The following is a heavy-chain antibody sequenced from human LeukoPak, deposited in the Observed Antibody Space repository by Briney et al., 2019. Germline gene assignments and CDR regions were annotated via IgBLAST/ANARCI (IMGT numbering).Heavy chain of an antibody. Sequence: GGSLRLSCAASGFTFSSHWMSWVRQAPGKRLEWVANIKQDGSEKYYVDSVKGRFTISRDNAKNSLYLQMNSLRAEDTAVYYCARDLCSGGSCSDYWGQGTLVTVSS. CDR1: GFTFSSHW. V-gene: IGHV3-7*01. CDR2: IKQDGSEK. D-gene: IGHD2-15*01. CDR3: ARDLCSGGSCSDY. J-gene: IGHJ4*02.